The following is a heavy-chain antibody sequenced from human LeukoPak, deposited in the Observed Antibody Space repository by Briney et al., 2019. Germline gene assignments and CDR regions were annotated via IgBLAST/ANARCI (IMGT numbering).Heavy chain of an antibody. J-gene: IGHJ4*02. CDR2: INQDGSQK. Sequence: QPGGSPRLSCAASGFTFSGYWMSWVRQAPGKGLEWVANINQDGSQKYYVDSVKGRFTISRDNAKNSLYLQMNSLRAEDTAVYYCATVRTYTNFDCWGQGTLVTVSS. V-gene: IGHV3-7*05. D-gene: IGHD5-18*01. CDR1: GFTFSGYW. CDR3: ATVRTYTNFDC.